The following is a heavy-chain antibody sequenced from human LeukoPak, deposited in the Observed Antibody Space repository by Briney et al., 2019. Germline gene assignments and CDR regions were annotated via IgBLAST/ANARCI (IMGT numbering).Heavy chain of an antibody. CDR2: VYYSGST. D-gene: IGHD3-22*01. J-gene: IGHJ3*02. V-gene: IGHV4-31*03. CDR1: SGSVNSGGYY. Sequence: SETLSLTCTVSSGSVNSGGYYWSWIRQHPGKGLEWVGYVYYSGSTNYNPSLKSRSFISVNTSKNQFSLKLSSVTAADTAVYYCARETSKYYYDNKPFDIWGQGTMVTVSS. CDR3: ARETSKYYYDNKPFDI.